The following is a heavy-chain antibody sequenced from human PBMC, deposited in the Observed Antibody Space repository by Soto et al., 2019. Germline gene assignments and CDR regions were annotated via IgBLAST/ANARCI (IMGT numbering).Heavy chain of an antibody. CDR3: ASAVASRSSGYINWFDP. Sequence: SVKVSCKXSGGTFSSYAISWVRQAPGQGLEWMGGIIPIFGTANYAQKFQGRVTITADKSTSTAYMELSSLRSEDTAVYYCASAVASRSSGYINWFDPWGQGTLVTVSS. D-gene: IGHD3-22*01. CDR2: IIPIFGTA. V-gene: IGHV1-69*06. J-gene: IGHJ5*02. CDR1: GGTFSSYA.